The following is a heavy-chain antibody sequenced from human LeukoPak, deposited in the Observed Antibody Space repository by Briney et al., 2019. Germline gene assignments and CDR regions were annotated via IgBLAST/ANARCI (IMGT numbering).Heavy chain of an antibody. CDR3: ASQSVSSVSDWFDP. CDR2: IYSRGNT. Sequence: RPSETLSLTCTVSSGSINSADNYWAWIRQSPGKGLEWVGSIYSRGNTYYSPSLKSRVSISVDTSKNQFSLTLTSVTAADTALYFCASQSVSSVSDWFDPWGQGTLVTVSS. V-gene: IGHV4-39*01. D-gene: IGHD6-19*01. J-gene: IGHJ5*02. CDR1: SGSINSADNY.